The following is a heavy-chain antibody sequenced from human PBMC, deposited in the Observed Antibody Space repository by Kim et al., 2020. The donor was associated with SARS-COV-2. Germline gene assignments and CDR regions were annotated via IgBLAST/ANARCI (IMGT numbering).Heavy chain of an antibody. V-gene: IGHV3-15*01. Sequence: QAPGKGLEWVGRSKSKTDGGTTDYAAPVKGRFTISRDDSKNTLYLQMNSLKTEDTAVYYCTTGLGRAGYWGQGTLVTVSS. J-gene: IGHJ4*02. CDR3: TTGLGRAGY. D-gene: IGHD7-27*01. CDR2: SKSKTDGGTT.